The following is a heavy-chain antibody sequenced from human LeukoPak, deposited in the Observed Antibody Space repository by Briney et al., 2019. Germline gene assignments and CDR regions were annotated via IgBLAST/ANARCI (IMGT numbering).Heavy chain of an antibody. D-gene: IGHD4-11*01. Sequence: SETLSPTCTVSGGSISSSSYYWGWIRQPPGKGLEWIGTMYYSGSTYYNPSLKSRVTISVDTSKNQFSLKLSSVTAADTAVYYCARLAGTNGYSNRGGPVDVWRKGTTVTVSS. J-gene: IGHJ6*04. CDR1: GGSISSSSYY. CDR3: ARLAGTNGYSNRGGPVDV. CDR2: MYYSGST. V-gene: IGHV4-39*01.